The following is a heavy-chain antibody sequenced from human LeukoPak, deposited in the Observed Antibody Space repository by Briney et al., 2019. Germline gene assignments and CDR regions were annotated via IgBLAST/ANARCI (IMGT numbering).Heavy chain of an antibody. J-gene: IGHJ4*02. CDR2: INEDGGAK. CDR3: ATKGGDY. CDR1: GFTFSRYW. Sequence: GGSLRLSCAASGFTFSRYWMSWVRQAPGKGLGWVANINEDGGAKYYVDSVKGRFTISRDNAKNSQYLQMSSLRVEDTAVYYCATKGGDYWGQGTLVTVSS. D-gene: IGHD3-16*01. V-gene: IGHV3-7*01.